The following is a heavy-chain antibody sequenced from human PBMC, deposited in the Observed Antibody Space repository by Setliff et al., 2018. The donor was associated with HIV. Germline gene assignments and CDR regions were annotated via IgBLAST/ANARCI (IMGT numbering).Heavy chain of an antibody. CDR2: IYYSGDT. J-gene: IGHJ3*02. CDR1: GGSISSGSYY. V-gene: IGHV4-39*01. CDR3: TRHRGPPWDAFDI. Sequence: SETLSLTCTVSGGSISSGSYYWSWIRQPPGKGLEWIGNIYYSGDTFYNASLRSRLTLSVDTSKNQFSLKLNSMTASDTAMYYCTRHRGPPWDAFDIWGQGTMVTVSS.